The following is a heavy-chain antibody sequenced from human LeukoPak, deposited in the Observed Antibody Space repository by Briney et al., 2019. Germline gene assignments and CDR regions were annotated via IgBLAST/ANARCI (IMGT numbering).Heavy chain of an antibody. V-gene: IGHV4-34*01. D-gene: IGHD3-22*01. CDR2: INHSGST. CDR3: ARLVDYDSIYDAFDI. Sequence: PSETLSLTCAVYGGSFSGYYWSWIRQPPKKGLEWIGEINHSGSTNYNPSLKTRVTISVDTSKNQFSLKLSSVTAADTAVYYCARLVDYDSIYDAFDIWGQGTMVTVSS. CDR1: GGSFSGYY. J-gene: IGHJ3*02.